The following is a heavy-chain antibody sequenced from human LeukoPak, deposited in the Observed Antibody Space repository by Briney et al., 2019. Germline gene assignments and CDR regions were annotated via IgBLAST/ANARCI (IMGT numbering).Heavy chain of an antibody. CDR3: ARGVEPLAANTLAY. D-gene: IGHD1-14*01. CDR2: LYSDGNT. Sequence: GGPLRLSCAASGFTVITNDMTWVRQAPGKGLEWVSVLYSDGNTKYADSVQGRFTISRDNSKNTLYLEMNSLSPDDTAVYYCARGVEPLAANTLAYWGQGTLVTVSS. J-gene: IGHJ4*02. V-gene: IGHV3-53*01. CDR1: GFTVITND.